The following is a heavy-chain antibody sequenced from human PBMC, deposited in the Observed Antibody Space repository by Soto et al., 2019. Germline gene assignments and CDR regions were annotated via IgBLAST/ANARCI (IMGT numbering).Heavy chain of an antibody. CDR3: AKGIVYDWGSGPIDPNSGMDG. V-gene: IGHV3-23*01. J-gene: IGHJ6*04. D-gene: IGHD3-16*01. CDR1: GFTFSSYG. CDR2: ISGSGGST. Sequence: VGSLRLSCAASGFTFSSYGMSWVRQAPGKGLEWVSAISGSGGSTYYADSVKGRFTISRDNSKNTLYLQMNSLRAEDTAVYYCAKGIVYDWGSGPIDPNSGMDGSGKGTKATVSS.